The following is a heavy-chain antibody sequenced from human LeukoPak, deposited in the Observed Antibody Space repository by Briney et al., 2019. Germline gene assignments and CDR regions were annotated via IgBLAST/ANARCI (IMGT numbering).Heavy chain of an antibody. Sequence: ASVKVSCKASGYTFTSYFIHWVRQAPGQGLEWMGIINPSGGSTRYAREFQGRVTMTRDMSTRTVYMELSSLRSEDTAVYYCARDLRYCTNTNCFSKASRLGYWGRGTLVTVSS. V-gene: IGHV1-46*01. CDR1: GYTFTSYF. D-gene: IGHD2-2*01. CDR3: ARDLRYCTNTNCFSKASRLGY. J-gene: IGHJ4*02. CDR2: INPSGGST.